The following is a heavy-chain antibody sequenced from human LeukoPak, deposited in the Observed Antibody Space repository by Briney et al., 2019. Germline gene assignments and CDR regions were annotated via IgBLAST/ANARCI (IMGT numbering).Heavy chain of an antibody. Sequence: RASVKVSCKASGYTFTGYYMHWVRQAPGQGLEWMGWINPSGGSTSYAQKFQGRVTMTRDMSTSTVYMELSSLRSEDTAVYYCASYLSGWPMKYWGQGTLVTVSS. CDR3: ASYLSGWPMKY. CDR2: INPSGGST. V-gene: IGHV1-46*01. CDR1: GYTFTGYY. D-gene: IGHD6-19*01. J-gene: IGHJ4*02.